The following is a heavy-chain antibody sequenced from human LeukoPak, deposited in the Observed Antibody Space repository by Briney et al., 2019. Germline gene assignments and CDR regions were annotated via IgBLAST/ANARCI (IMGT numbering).Heavy chain of an antibody. CDR2: ISGSGGST. J-gene: IGHJ4*02. V-gene: IGHV3-23*01. D-gene: IGHD3-22*01. CDR3: ARASNYYDSSGYYYYFDY. CDR1: GFTFSDYA. Sequence: GGSLRLSCAASGFTFSDYAMTWVRQDPGKGLEWISTISGSGGSTYYADSVKGRFTISRDNSKNTLYLQMNSLRAEDTAVYYCARASNYYDSSGYYYYFDYWGQGTLVTVSS.